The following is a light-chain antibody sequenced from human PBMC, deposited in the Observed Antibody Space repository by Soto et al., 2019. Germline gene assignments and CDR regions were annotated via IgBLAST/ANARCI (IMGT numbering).Light chain of an antibody. Sequence: EIVLTQSPGSLSLSPGERATLSCRASSSVPSIYLAWHQQKPGQAPRVLFYATSSRATGIPDRFSGSGSGTDFTLTISRLEPEDFALYFCQQCATSPWTFGQGTKVEIK. CDR3: QQCATSPWT. J-gene: IGKJ1*01. V-gene: IGKV3-20*01. CDR1: SSVPSIY. CDR2: ATS.